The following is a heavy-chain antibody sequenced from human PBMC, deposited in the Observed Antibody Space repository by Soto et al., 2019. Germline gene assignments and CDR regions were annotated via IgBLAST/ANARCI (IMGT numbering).Heavy chain of an antibody. CDR3: EGHYPDSHFYYSYLDV. D-gene: IGHD4-17*01. CDR1: EFTFGDYV. CDR2: IRSKAYGETT. V-gene: IGHV3-49*03. J-gene: IGHJ6*03. Sequence: GGSLRLSCTASEFTFGDYVLSWFRQAPGKGLERVGFIRSKAYGETTDYAASVRGRFTISRDDSKSIAYLQMNSLKTEDSAVYYCEGHYPDSHFYYSYLDVWGKGTTVTVS.